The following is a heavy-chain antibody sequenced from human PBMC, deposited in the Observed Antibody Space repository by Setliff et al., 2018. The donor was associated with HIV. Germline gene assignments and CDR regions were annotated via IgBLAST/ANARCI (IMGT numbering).Heavy chain of an antibody. D-gene: IGHD1-26*01. CDR1: GASISSDT. CDR3: ARGGTSSNWFDP. CDR2: IYNSEMI. J-gene: IGHJ5*02. Sequence: PSETLSLTCIVSGASISSDTWSWIRQPPGKGLQWIGFIYNSEMINYNPSLKSRVSMSLDTSKNQFSLKLTSVTAADTAVYHCARGGTSSNWFDPWGQGTLVTVSS. V-gene: IGHV4-59*01.